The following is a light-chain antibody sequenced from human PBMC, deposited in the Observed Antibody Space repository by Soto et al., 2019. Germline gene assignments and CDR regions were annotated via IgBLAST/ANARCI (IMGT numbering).Light chain of an antibody. CDR2: DVS. J-gene: IGLJ2*01. CDR3: NSYTKSSTVV. CDR1: SSDVGAYNH. Sequence: QSALTQPASVSGSPGQSITISCTGTSSDVGAYNHISWYQQQPGRAPKLLIYDVSNRPSGVSNRFSGSKSGNTASLTISGLQAEDEADYYCNSYTKSSTVVFGGGTQLTVL. V-gene: IGLV2-14*03.